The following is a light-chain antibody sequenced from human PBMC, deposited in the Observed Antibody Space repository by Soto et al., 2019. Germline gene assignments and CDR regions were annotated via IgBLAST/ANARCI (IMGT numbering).Light chain of an antibody. CDR2: DVS. CDR3: SSYTSSTDVV. J-gene: IGLJ2*01. CDR1: SSDVGGYNY. V-gene: IGLV2-14*01. Sequence: QSALTQPASVSGSPGQSITISCTGTSSDVGGYNYVSWYQQHPGKGPKLMIYDVSNRPSGVSNRFSGSKSGNTASLTISGLQAEDEADYYCSSYTSSTDVVFGGGTKVTVL.